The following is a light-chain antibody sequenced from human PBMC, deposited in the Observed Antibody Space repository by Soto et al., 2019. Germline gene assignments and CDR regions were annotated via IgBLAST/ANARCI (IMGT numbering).Light chain of an antibody. V-gene: IGLV1-40*01. CDR1: SSNIGAGYD. CDR2: GNS. J-gene: IGLJ2*01. CDR3: QSYDSSLSGWDVV. Sequence: QSVLTQPPSVCGAPGQRVTISCTGSSSNIGAGYDVHWYQQLPGTAPNLLIYGNSNRPSGFPDRFSGSKSGTSASLAITGLQAEDEADYYCQSYDSSLSGWDVVYGGGTKVTVL.